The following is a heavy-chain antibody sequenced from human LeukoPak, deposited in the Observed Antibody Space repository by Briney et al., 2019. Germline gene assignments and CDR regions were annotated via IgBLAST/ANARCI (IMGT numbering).Heavy chain of an antibody. Sequence: PGGSLRLSCAASGFNFRDAAMTWVRQAPGKGLEWVSLISFSGDNSYYADSVKGRFTISRDNSKNTLSLQMNSLRAEDTAVYHCAKWDTGGYHYLDSWGQGTLVTVSS. D-gene: IGHD2-8*02. V-gene: IGHV3-23*01. CDR3: AKWDTGGYHYLDS. CDR2: ISFSGDNS. CDR1: GFNFRDAA. J-gene: IGHJ4*02.